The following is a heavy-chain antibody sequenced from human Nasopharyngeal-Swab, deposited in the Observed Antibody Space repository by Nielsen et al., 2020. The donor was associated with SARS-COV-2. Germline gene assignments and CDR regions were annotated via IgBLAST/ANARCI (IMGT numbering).Heavy chain of an antibody. V-gene: IGHV4-39*01. CDR1: GGSISSSSYY. D-gene: IGHD3-22*01. J-gene: IGHJ5*02. CDR2: IYYSGST. CDR3: ARPYYDSSGYDAWFDP. Sequence: SETLSLICTVSGGSISSSSYYWGWIRQPPGEGLEWIGSIYYSGSTYYNPSLKSRVTISVDTSKNQFSLKLSSVTAADTAVYYCARPYYDSSGYDAWFDPWGQGTLVTVSS.